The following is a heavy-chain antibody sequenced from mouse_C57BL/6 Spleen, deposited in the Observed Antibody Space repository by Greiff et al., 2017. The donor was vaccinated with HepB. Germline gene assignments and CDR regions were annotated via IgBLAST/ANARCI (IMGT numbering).Heavy chain of an antibody. CDR1: GYTFTSYW. Sequence: QVQLKQSGAELVMPGASVKLSCKASGYTFTSYWMHWVKQRPGQGLEWIGEIDPSDSYTNYNQKFKGKSTLTVDKSSSTAYMQLSSLTSEDSAVYYCARWGGNWENYAMDYWGQGTSVTVSS. V-gene: IGHV1-69*01. CDR2: IDPSDSYT. J-gene: IGHJ4*01. D-gene: IGHD4-1*01. CDR3: ARWGGNWENYAMDY.